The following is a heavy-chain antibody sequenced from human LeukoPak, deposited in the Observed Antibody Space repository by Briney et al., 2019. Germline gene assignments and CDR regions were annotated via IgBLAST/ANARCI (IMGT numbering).Heavy chain of an antibody. CDR2: INPGGGST. V-gene: IGHV1-46*01. CDR1: GYTFTSYD. D-gene: IGHD4-17*01. CDR3: ARDFWYSSGATVTTGGGDFDY. J-gene: IGHJ4*02. Sequence: GASVKVSCKASGYTFTSYDINWVRQATGQGLEWMGIINPGGGSTSYAQKFQGRVTMTRDTSTSTVYMELTSLRPEDTAVYYCARDFWYSSGATVTTGGGDFDYWGQGTLVSVSS.